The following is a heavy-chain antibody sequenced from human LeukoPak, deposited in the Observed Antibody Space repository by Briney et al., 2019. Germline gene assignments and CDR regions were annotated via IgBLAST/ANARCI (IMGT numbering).Heavy chain of an antibody. J-gene: IGHJ4*02. V-gene: IGHV3-15*01. CDR1: GFTFAYVW. CDR2: IKSKNDGGTT. D-gene: IGHD6-19*01. CDR3: TTEGIAVAAAFDY. Sequence: GGSLRLSCAASGFTFAYVWMSWVRQAPGKGLEWVGRIKSKNDGGTTEYAAPVKGRFTISRDDSTNTVYLQMNSLKTEDTAVYYCTTEGIAVAAAFDYWGQGTLVTVSS.